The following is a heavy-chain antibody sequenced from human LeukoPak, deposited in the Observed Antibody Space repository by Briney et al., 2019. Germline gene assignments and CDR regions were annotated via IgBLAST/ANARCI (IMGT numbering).Heavy chain of an antibody. V-gene: IGHV1-18*01. CDR1: GYTFTSYG. J-gene: IGHJ4*02. D-gene: IGHD6-19*01. CDR3: ATRSGWYGPFDY. CDR2: ISAYNGNT. Sequence: ASVKASCKASGYTFTSYGISWVRQAPGQGLEWMGWISAYNGNTNYAQELQGRVTMTTDTSTSTAYMELRSLRSDDTAVYYCATRSGWYGPFDYWGQGTLVTVSS.